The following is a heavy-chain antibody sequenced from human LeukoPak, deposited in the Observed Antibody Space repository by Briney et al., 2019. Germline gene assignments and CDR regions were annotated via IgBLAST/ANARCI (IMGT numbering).Heavy chain of an antibody. CDR2: IKQDGSDK. CDR1: GFTFSSYW. D-gene: IGHD6-19*01. V-gene: IGHV3-7*01. J-gene: IGHJ4*02. Sequence: GGSLRLSCAASGFTFSSYWMSWVRQAPGKGLEWVANIKQDGSDKYYVDSVKGRFTISRDNAKNSLYLQMNSLRAEDTAVYYCARDMADSSGWYPRPDYWGQGTLVTVSS. CDR3: ARDMADSSGWYPRPDY.